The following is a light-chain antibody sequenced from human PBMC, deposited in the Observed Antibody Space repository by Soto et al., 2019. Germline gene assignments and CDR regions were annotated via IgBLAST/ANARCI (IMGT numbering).Light chain of an antibody. CDR1: QSVSSSY. CDR3: QQRQYWPPIT. V-gene: IGKV3D-20*02. Sequence: EIVLTQSPGTLSLSPGERATLSCRASQSVSSSYLAWYQQKPGQAPKVLIYRASSRATGIPDRFSGSGSGTDFTLTISSLEPEDFAIYYCQQRQYWPPITFGQGTRLEIK. CDR2: RAS. J-gene: IGKJ5*01.